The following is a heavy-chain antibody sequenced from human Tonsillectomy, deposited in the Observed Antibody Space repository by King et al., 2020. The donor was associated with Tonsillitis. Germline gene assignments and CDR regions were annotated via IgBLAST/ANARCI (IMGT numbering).Heavy chain of an antibody. CDR2: ISGSGGST. J-gene: IGHJ4*02. V-gene: IGHV3-23*04. D-gene: IGHD3-22*01. Sequence: VQLVESGGGLVQPGGSLRLSCAASGFTFSSFAMSWVRQAPGKGLEWVSAISGSGGSTYYADSVKGWFTISRDNSKNTLYLQMNSLRAEDTAVYYCAKELSYYDSSGYYYPIFDYWGQGTLVTVSS. CDR1: GFTFSSFA. CDR3: AKELSYYDSSGYYYPIFDY.